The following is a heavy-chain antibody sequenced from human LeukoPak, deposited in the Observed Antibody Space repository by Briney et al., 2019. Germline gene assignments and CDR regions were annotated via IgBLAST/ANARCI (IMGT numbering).Heavy chain of an antibody. CDR3: ARVVQSTDSSGLYLPEYFQH. CDR2: ISAYNGNT. D-gene: IGHD3-22*01. Sequence: ASVKVSCKASGYTFTSYGIGWVRQAPGQGLEWMGWISAYNGNTNYAQKLQGRVTMTTDTSTSTAYMELRSLRSDDTAVYYCARVVQSTDSSGLYLPEYFQHWGQGTLVTVSS. V-gene: IGHV1-18*01. J-gene: IGHJ1*01. CDR1: GYTFTSYG.